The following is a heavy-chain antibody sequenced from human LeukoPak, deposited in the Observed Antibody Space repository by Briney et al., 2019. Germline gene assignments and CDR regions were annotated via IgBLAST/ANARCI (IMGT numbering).Heavy chain of an antibody. Sequence: GASVKVSCKASGYTFTSYGISWVRQAPGQGLEWMGWISAYNGNTNYAQKLQGRVTMTTDTSTSTAYMELRSLRSDGTAVYYCARIYDSSGHPPNYFDYWGQGTLVTVSS. D-gene: IGHD3-22*01. CDR2: ISAYNGNT. V-gene: IGHV1-18*01. J-gene: IGHJ4*02. CDR3: ARIYDSSGHPPNYFDY. CDR1: GYTFTSYG.